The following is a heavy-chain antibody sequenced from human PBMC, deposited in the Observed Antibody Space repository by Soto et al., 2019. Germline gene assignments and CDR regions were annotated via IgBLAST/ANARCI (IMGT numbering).Heavy chain of an antibody. V-gene: IGHV1-69*01. D-gene: IGHD6-13*01. CDR1: GGNFTSYA. J-gene: IGHJ5*02. CDR2: IVPLFGPT. Sequence: QVQLVQSGAEVKKPGSSVKVSCKASGGNFTSYAISWVRQAPGQGLEFMGGIVPLFGPTYYAHKFRGRVTITADESTSTVYMEVSSLRSEDTAVYYCAKASGRSWYNSFDPWGQGTLVTVST. CDR3: AKASGRSWYNSFDP.